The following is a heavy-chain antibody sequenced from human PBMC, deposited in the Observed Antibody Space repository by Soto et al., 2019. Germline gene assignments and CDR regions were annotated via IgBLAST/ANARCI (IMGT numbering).Heavy chain of an antibody. D-gene: IGHD5-18*01. CDR3: ARDSGLILGYSYGLGD. CDR2: IIPIFGTA. J-gene: IGHJ4*02. V-gene: IGHV1-69*13. CDR1: GGTFSSYA. Sequence: ASVKVSCKASGGTFSSYAISWVRQAPGQGLEWMGGIIPIFGTANYAQKFQGRVTITADESTSTAYMELSSLRSEDTAVYFCARDSGLILGYSYGLGDWGQGTLVTVSS.